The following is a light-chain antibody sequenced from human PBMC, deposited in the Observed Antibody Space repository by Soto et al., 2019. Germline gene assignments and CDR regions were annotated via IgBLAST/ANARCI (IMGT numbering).Light chain of an antibody. Sequence: QSVLTQPASVSGSPGQSITISCTGTSSDVGSYNLVSWYQQHPGKAPRLMIYEGNKRPSGISNRFSGSKSGNTASLTISGPQAEDEADYYCCSYAGSSTLMFGGGTKLTVL. CDR1: SSDVGSYNL. CDR3: CSYAGSSTLM. CDR2: EGN. J-gene: IGLJ3*02. V-gene: IGLV2-23*01.